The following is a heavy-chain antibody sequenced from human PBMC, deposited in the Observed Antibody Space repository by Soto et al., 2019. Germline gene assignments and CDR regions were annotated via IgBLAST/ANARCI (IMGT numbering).Heavy chain of an antibody. CDR3: ARKKRATVTTYGYYYYYMDV. V-gene: IGHV4-34*01. CDR2: INHSGST. Sequence: PSETLSLTCAVYGGSFSGYYWSWIRQPPGKGLEWIGEINHSGSTNYNPSLKSRVTISVDTSKNQFSLKLSSVTAADTAVYYCARKKRATVTTYGYYYYYMDVWGKGTTVTVSS. J-gene: IGHJ6*03. D-gene: IGHD4-17*01. CDR1: GGSFSGYY.